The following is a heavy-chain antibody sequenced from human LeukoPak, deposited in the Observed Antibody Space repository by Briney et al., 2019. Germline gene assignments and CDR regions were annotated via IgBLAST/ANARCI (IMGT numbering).Heavy chain of an antibody. V-gene: IGHV4-59*01. CDR1: GGSISSYY. CDR2: IYYSGST. D-gene: IGHD5-12*01. Sequence: KASETLSLTCTVSGGSISSYYWSWIRQPPGKGLEWIGYIYYSGSTNYNPSLKSRVTISVDTSKNQFSLKQSSVTAADTAVYYCARATNGMDVWGQGTPVTVSS. CDR3: ARATNGMDV. J-gene: IGHJ6*02.